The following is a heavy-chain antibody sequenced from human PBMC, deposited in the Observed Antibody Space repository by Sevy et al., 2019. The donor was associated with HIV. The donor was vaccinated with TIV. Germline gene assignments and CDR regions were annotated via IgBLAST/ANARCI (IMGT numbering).Heavy chain of an antibody. CDR1: EFTFSDYY. V-gene: IGHV3-11*01. CDR2: ISSSGSTI. Sequence: GGSLRLSCAASEFTFSDYYMSWIRQAPGKGLEWVSYISSSGSTIYYADSVKGRFTISRDNAKNSLYLQMNSLRAEDTAVYYCARDCSGGSCYWEGLDYWGQGTLVTVSS. CDR3: ARDCSGGSCYWEGLDY. J-gene: IGHJ4*02. D-gene: IGHD2-15*01.